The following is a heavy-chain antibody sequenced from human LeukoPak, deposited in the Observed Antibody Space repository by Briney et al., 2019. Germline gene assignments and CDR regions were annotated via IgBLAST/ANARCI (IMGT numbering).Heavy chain of an antibody. Sequence: GESLKISCKGSGYSFASYWIGWVLQMPGKGLEWMGIIYPGDSDTRYSPSFQGQVTISADKSISTAYLQWSSLKASDTAMYYCARLGGPRLLRYFDWSPREDDAFDIWGQGTMVTVSS. CDR1: GYSFASYW. J-gene: IGHJ3*02. D-gene: IGHD3-9*01. CDR2: IYPGDSDT. CDR3: ARLGGPRLLRYFDWSPREDDAFDI. V-gene: IGHV5-51*01.